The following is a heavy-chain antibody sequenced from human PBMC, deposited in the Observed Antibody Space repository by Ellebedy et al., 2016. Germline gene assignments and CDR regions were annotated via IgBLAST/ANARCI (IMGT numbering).Heavy chain of an antibody. CDR2: IYYSGST. CDR1: GGSISSYY. J-gene: IGHJ6*02. Sequence: SETLSLXCTVSGGSISSYYWSWIRQPPGKGLEWIGYIYYSGSTNYNPSLKSRVTISVDTSKNQFSLKLSSVTAADTAVYYCARGGMVRGVIRGGMDVWGQGTTVTVSS. CDR3: ARGGMVRGVIRGGMDV. D-gene: IGHD3-10*01. V-gene: IGHV4-59*01.